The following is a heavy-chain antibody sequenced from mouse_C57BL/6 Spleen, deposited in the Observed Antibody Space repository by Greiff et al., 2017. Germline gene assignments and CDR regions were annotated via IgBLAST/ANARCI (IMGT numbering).Heavy chain of an antibody. CDR2: ISSGSSTI. D-gene: IGHD2-5*01. CDR1: GFTFSDYG. CDR3: AREAYYSNSWFAY. Sequence: EVKLMESGGGLVKPGGSLILSCAASGFTFSDYGMHWVRQAPEKGLEWVAYISSGSSTIYYADTVKGRFTISRDNAKNTLFLQMTSLRSEDTAMYYCAREAYYSNSWFAYWGQGTLVTVSA. V-gene: IGHV5-17*01. J-gene: IGHJ3*01.